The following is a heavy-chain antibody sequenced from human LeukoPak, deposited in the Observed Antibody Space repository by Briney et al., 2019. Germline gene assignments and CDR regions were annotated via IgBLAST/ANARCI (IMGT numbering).Heavy chain of an antibody. V-gene: IGHV1-69*02. J-gene: IGHJ3*02. Sequence: GASVKVSCKACGGTFSTHSIGWVRQAPGQGLEWMGRIIPILNLPNYAQEFKARVTITADKSTGTAYMELSSLKYDDTGVYYFAGGTRAVAGSGSFEIWGQGTLVTVSS. CDR2: IIPILNLP. CDR3: AGGTRAVAGSGSFEI. CDR1: GGTFSTHS. D-gene: IGHD6-19*01.